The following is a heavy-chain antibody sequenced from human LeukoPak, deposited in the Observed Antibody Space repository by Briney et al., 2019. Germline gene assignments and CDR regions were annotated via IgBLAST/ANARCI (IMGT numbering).Heavy chain of an antibody. CDR2: ISANGAST. CDR1: GIPFSSYT. CDR3: ARMPSTEIYYFYYMDV. D-gene: IGHD2-2*01. V-gene: IGHV3-23*01. J-gene: IGHJ6*03. Sequence: GGSLRLSCEGPGIPFSSYTINWVRQAPGKGLEWVSGISANGASTYYGDSAKGRFTTSRDNSKNTVFLQLNSLRVEDTAVYYCARMPSTEIYYFYYMDVWGKGTTVIVSS.